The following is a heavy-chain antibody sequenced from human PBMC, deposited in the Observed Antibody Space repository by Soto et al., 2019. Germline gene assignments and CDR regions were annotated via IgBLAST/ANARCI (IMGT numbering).Heavy chain of an antibody. CDR2: INHSGST. V-gene: IGHV4-34*01. D-gene: IGHD3-16*01. Sequence: SETLSLTCAVYGGSFSGYYWSWIRQPPGKGLEWIGEINHSGSTNYNPSLKSRVTISVDTSKNQFSLKLSSVTAADTAVYYCAREARVTGYFDYWGQGTLVTVSS. CDR3: AREARVTGYFDY. J-gene: IGHJ4*02. CDR1: GGSFSGYY.